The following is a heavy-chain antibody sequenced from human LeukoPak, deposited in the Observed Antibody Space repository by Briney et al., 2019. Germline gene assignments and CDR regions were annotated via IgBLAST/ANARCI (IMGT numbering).Heavy chain of an antibody. D-gene: IGHD3-9*01. CDR3: ARWGREYYDILTRSYYFDY. Sequence: SETLSLTCAVSGYSISSGYYWGWIRQPPGKGLEWIGSIYHSGSTYYNPSLKRRVTISVDMSKNHFSLKLSSVTAADTAVYYCARWGREYYDILTRSYYFDYWGQGTLVTVPS. J-gene: IGHJ4*02. CDR1: GYSISSGYY. CDR2: IYHSGST. V-gene: IGHV4-38-2*01.